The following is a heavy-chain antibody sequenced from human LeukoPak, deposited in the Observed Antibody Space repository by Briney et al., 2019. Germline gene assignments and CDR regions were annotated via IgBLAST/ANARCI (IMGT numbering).Heavy chain of an antibody. CDR1: GFNFRTSG. Sequence: GGSLRLSCPASGFNFRTSGMHWVRQAPGRGLEWVAFIRYDGINKFYADSVKGRFTISRDNSKNTLYLEMNSLRPEDTAVYYCARGTSHSGWQRVDYYYYYMDVWGKGTTVTVSS. J-gene: IGHJ6*03. CDR3: ARGTSHSGWQRVDYYYYYMDV. D-gene: IGHD6-19*01. V-gene: IGHV3-30*02. CDR2: IRYDGINK.